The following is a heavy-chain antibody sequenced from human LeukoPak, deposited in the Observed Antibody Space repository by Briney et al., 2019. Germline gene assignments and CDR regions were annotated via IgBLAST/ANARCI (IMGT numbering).Heavy chain of an antibody. CDR1: GYTFTSYG. Sequence: ASVKVSCKASGYTFTSYGISWVRQAPGQGLEWMGWISAYNGNTNYAQKLQGRVTMTTDTSTSTAYMELRSLGSDDTAVYYCARDEQLVPAAMLDYWGQGTLVTVSS. CDR3: ARDEQLVPAAMLDY. CDR2: ISAYNGNT. J-gene: IGHJ4*02. V-gene: IGHV1-18*01. D-gene: IGHD2-2*01.